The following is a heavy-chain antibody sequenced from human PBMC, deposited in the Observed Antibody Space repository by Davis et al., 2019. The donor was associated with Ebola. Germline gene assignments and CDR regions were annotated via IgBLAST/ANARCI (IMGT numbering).Heavy chain of an antibody. D-gene: IGHD6-19*01. V-gene: IGHV3-23*01. CDR3: AKLFGSSGWYYFDY. J-gene: IGHJ4*02. CDR2: ISGSGDST. CDR1: GFTFYNSA. Sequence: PGGSLRLSCVASGFTFYNSAMSWVRQAPGKGLEWVSAISGSGDSTYFADSVRGRFTISRDNSKNTLYLLMNSLRAEDTAVYYCAKLFGSSGWYYFDYWGQGTLVAVSS.